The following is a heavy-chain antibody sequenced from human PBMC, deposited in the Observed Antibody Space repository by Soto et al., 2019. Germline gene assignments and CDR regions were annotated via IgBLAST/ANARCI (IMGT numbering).Heavy chain of an antibody. CDR3: ARGRYYYGVDV. J-gene: IGHJ6*02. V-gene: IGHV4-34*01. CDR1: GGSFSGYY. CDR2: INHRGST. Sequence: SETLSLTCAVYGGSFSGYYWSWIRQPPGKGLEWIGEINHRGSTNYNPSLKSRVTISVDTSKNQFSLKLSSVTAADTAVYYCARGRYYYGVDVWGQGTTVTVFS.